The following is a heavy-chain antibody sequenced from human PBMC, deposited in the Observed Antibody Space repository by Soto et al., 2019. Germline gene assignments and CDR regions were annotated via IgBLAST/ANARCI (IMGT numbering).Heavy chain of an antibody. CDR3: ARAEYYGSGSYSGYYGMDV. V-gene: IGHV1-8*02. J-gene: IGHJ6*02. CDR2: ISAYNGNT. D-gene: IGHD3-10*01. Sequence: GASVKVSCKSSGYTFTSYGISCVRQAPGQGLEWMGWISAYNGNTGYAQKFQGRVTMTRNTSISTAYMELSSLRSEDTAVYYCARAEYYGSGSYSGYYGMDVWGQGTTVTVSS. CDR1: GYTFTSYG.